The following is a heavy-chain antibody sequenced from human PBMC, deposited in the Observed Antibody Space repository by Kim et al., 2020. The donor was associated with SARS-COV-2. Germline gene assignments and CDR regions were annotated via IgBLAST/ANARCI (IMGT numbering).Heavy chain of an antibody. CDR1: GFTFSSYA. D-gene: IGHD4-17*01. V-gene: IGHV3-30*04. Sequence: GGSLRLSCAASGFTFSSYAMHWVRQAPGKGLEWVAVISYDGSNKYYADSVKGRFTISRDNSKNTLYLQMNSLRAEDTAVYYCARDQYGDLDYWGQGTLVTVSS. CDR3: ARDQYGDLDY. J-gene: IGHJ4*02. CDR2: ISYDGSNK.